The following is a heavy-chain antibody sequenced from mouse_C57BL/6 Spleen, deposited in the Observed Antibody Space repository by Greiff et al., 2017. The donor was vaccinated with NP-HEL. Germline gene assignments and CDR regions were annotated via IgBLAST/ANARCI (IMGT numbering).Heavy chain of an antibody. CDR2: IDPENGDT. Sequence: EVKLQESGAELVRPGASVKLSCTASGFNIKDDYMHWVKQRPEQGLEWIGWIDPENGDTEYASKFQGKATITADTSSNTAYLQLSSLTSEDTAVYYCTTQLRGSRSDYWGQGTTLTVSS. V-gene: IGHV14-4*01. D-gene: IGHD1-1*01. J-gene: IGHJ2*01. CDR3: TTQLRGSRSDY. CDR1: GFNIKDDY.